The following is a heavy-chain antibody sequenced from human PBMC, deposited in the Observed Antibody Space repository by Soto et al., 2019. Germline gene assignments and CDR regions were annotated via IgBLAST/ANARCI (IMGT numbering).Heavy chain of an antibody. CDR3: AKDSRGYSGYDYGHYYYYYGMDV. CDR2: IGGSGGTT. CDR1: GFTFSNYA. D-gene: IGHD5-12*01. Sequence: GGSLRLSCATSGFTFSNYAMSWVRQAPGKGLEWVSSIGGSGGTTYYVDSVKGRFTISRDKSKNTLYLQMNSLRAEDTAVYYCAKDSRGYSGYDYGHYYYYYGMDVWGQGTTVTVSS. V-gene: IGHV3-23*01. J-gene: IGHJ6*02.